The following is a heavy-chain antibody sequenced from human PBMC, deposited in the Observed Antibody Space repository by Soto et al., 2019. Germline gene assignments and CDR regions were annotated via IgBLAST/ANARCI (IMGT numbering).Heavy chain of an antibody. CDR3: ARIVSNRFDA. Sequence: PGESLKISCKVSGYSFTNNWITWVRQMPGKGLEWMGRIDPSDSYTFYSPSFQGHVTFSVDKSINTAYVQWTRLKASDTAMYYCARIVSNRFDAWGQGTLVSVSS. CDR2: IDPSDSYT. CDR1: GYSFTNNW. V-gene: IGHV5-10-1*01. J-gene: IGHJ5*02. D-gene: IGHD3-16*02.